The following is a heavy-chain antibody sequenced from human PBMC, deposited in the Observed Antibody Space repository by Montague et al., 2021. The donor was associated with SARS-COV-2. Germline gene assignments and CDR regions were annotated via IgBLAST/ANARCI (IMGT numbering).Heavy chain of an antibody. CDR3: ASPGGYCTGGSCYYVY. J-gene: IGHJ4*02. V-gene: IGHV4-59*01. Sequence: SETLSLTCSVSGGSISTYYWSWIWQPPGKGLEWIGYIYYSGSTNYNPSLKSRVTISTDTSKNQFSLELSSVTAADMAVYYCASPGGYCTGGSCYYVYWGQGTLVTVSS. D-gene: IGHD2-15*01. CDR2: IYYSGST. CDR1: GGSISTYY.